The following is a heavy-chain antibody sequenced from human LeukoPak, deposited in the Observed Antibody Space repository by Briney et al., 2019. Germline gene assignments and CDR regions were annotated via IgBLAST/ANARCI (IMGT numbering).Heavy chain of an antibody. Sequence: GESLKISCKGSRYSFTSYWIGWVRQMPGKGLEWMGIIYPGDSDTRYSPSFQGQVTISADKSISTAYLQWSSLKASDTAMYYCAIIDFWSGYYTGLFDYWGQGTLVTVSS. V-gene: IGHV5-51*01. J-gene: IGHJ4*02. CDR3: AIIDFWSGYYTGLFDY. CDR2: IYPGDSDT. CDR1: RYSFTSYW. D-gene: IGHD3-3*01.